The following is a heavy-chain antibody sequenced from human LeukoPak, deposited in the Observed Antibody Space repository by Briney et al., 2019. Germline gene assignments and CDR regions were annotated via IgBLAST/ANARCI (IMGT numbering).Heavy chain of an antibody. CDR2: VDPEDGET. J-gene: IGHJ4*02. CDR3: ATSDQVGATMNDY. Sequence: ASVKVSCKVSGYTFTDYYMHWVQQAPGKGLEWMGLVDPEDGETIYAEKFQGRVTITADTSTDTAYMELSSLRSEDTAVYYCATSDQVGATMNDYWGQGTLVTVSS. D-gene: IGHD1-26*01. V-gene: IGHV1-69-2*01. CDR1: GYTFTDYY.